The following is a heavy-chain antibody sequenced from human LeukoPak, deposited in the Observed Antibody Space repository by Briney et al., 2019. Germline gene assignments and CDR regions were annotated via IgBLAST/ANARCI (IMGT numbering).Heavy chain of an antibody. CDR3: AKAKGFAAMYYFDY. Sequence: GKSLRLSCAASGFTLRDYAMHWVRQVPGKGLEWVAGISFNSGNLDYANSVKGRFTISRGNANNSLYLQMNSLTPEDTAWYFCAKAKGFAAMYYFDYWGQGTLVTVSS. D-gene: IGHD3-10*01. J-gene: IGHJ4*02. V-gene: IGHV3-9*01. CDR1: GFTLRDYA. CDR2: ISFNSGNL.